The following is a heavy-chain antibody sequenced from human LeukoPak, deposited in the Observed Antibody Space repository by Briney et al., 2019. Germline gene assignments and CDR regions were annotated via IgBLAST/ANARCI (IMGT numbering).Heavy chain of an antibody. J-gene: IGHJ4*02. D-gene: IGHD2-2*01. V-gene: IGHV4-59*01. CDR1: GGSISSYY. CDR2: IYYSGST. Sequence: SETLSLTCTVSGGSISSYYWSWIRQPLGKGLEWIGYIYYSGSTNYNPSLKSRVTISVDTSKNQFSLKLSSVTAADTAVYYCARYQRYGDYIDYWGQGTLVTVSS. CDR3: ARYQRYGDYIDY.